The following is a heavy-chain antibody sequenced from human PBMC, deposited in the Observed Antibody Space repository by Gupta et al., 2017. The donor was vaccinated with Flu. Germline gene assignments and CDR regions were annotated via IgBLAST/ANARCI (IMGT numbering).Heavy chain of an antibody. V-gene: IGHV1-69*01. CDR2: IIPFLGTA. D-gene: IGHD6-19*01. J-gene: IGHJ6*03. Sequence: SWVRQAPGQGLEWMGGIIPFLGTANYAQKFQGRVTITADESTNTAYMELSSLRSEDTAVYYCARGAQRGSSAWYRRIGNFYYYMDVWGKGTTVTVSS. CDR3: ARGAQRGSSAWYRRIGNFYYYMDV.